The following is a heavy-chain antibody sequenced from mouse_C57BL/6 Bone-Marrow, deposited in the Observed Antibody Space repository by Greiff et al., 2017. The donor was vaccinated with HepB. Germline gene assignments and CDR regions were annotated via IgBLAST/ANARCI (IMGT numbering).Heavy chain of an antibody. Sequence: QVQLQQPGAELVKPGASVKMSCKASGYTFTSYWITWVKQRPGQGLEWIGDIYPGSGSTNYNEKFKSKATLTVDTSSSTAYMQLSSLTSEDAAVYYCARKPPYGNYWYFDVWGTGTTVTVSS. CDR2: IYPGSGST. J-gene: IGHJ1*03. D-gene: IGHD2-1*01. CDR3: ARKPPYGNYWYFDV. CDR1: GYTFTSYW. V-gene: IGHV1-55*01.